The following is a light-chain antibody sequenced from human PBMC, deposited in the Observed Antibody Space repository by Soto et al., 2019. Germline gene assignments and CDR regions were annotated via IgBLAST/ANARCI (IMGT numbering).Light chain of an antibody. CDR1: QSVRSL. V-gene: IGKV1-5*03. CDR2: KAS. Sequence: TQSPSTLSASVGDRVTITCRASQSVRSLLAWYQQKPGKAPNLLIFKASTLESGVPSRFSGSGSGTEFNLTISSLQPDDFATYYCQQYNSWTFGQGTKVDI. CDR3: QQYNSWT. J-gene: IGKJ1*01.